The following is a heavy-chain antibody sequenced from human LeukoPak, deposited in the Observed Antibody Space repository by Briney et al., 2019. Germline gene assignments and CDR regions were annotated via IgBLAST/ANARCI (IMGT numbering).Heavy chain of an antibody. CDR2: ISYDGSNK. Sequence: GGSLRLSCAASGFTFSSYAMHWVRQAPGKGLEWVAVISYDGSNKYYADSVKGRFTISRDNSKNTLYLQMNSLRAEDTAVYYCERVYTAMVLGYWGQGTLVTVSS. D-gene: IGHD5-18*01. V-gene: IGHV3-30-3*01. J-gene: IGHJ4*02. CDR3: ERVYTAMVLGY. CDR1: GFTFSSYA.